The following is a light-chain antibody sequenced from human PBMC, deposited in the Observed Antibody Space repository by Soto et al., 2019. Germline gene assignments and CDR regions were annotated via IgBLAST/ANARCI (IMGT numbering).Light chain of an antibody. Sequence: QSALTQPPSVSGSPGQSVTISCTGTSSDVGGYNRVSWYQQPPGTAPKLMIYDVTKRPSGVPDRFSGSKSGNTAFLTISGLQAEDEADYYCCSYAGSYSWIFGGGTKVTVL. CDR1: SSDVGGYNR. CDR3: CSYAGSYSWI. J-gene: IGLJ2*01. CDR2: DVT. V-gene: IGLV2-11*01.